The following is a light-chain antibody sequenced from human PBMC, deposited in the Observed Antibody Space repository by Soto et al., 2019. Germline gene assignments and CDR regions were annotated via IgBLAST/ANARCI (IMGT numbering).Light chain of an antibody. CDR1: QSVSPSS. J-gene: IGKJ4*02. CDR3: QQFAGS. V-gene: IGKV3-20*01. CDR2: GAS. Sequence: PWERATLSCRASQSVSPSSLAWYQQRPGQSPRLLIYGASSRATGIPDRFSGRGSGTDFTLIISRLEPEDFAVYYCQQFAGSFGGGTKVDIK.